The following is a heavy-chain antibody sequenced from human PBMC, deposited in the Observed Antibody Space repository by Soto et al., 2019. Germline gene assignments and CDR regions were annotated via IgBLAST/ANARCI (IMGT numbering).Heavy chain of an antibody. V-gene: IGHV1-69*13. D-gene: IGHD3-10*01. CDR2: IIPIFGTA. CDR3: SRVDPGETSPFDH. CDR1: GGTFSSYA. Sequence: SVKVSCKASGGTFSSYAISWVRQAPGQGLEWMGGIIPIFGTANYAQKFQGRVTITADESTSTAYMELSSLRSEDTAVYYCSRVDPGETSPFDHWGQGTLVTVS. J-gene: IGHJ4*02.